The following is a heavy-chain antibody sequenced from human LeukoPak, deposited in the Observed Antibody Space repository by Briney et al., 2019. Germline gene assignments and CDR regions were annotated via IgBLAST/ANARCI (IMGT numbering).Heavy chain of an antibody. Sequence: GGSLRLSCAASGFTFSSYGMNWVRQAPGKGLEWVSAISGSGGSPYYADSVKGRFTISRDSSKNTLYLQMNSLRAEDTAVYYCAKTYSSSRAHYYYYYYMDVWGKGTTVTISS. J-gene: IGHJ6*03. V-gene: IGHV3-23*01. CDR2: ISGSGGSP. CDR1: GFTFSSYG. CDR3: AKTYSSSRAHYYYYYYMDV. D-gene: IGHD6-13*01.